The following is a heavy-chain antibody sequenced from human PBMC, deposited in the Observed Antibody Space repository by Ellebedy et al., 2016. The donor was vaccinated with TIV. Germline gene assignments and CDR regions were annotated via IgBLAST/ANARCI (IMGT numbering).Heavy chain of an antibody. D-gene: IGHD3-10*01. J-gene: IGHJ4*02. V-gene: IGHV3-21*01. CDR2: IGGSSTYI. CDR1: GFTFTLYS. Sequence: GESLKISCVVSGFTFTLYSMNWVRQAPGKGLEWVSSIGGSSTYINYADSVRGRFSISRDNAKDSLYLQMNSLRAEDTALYYCARDSGGLDYWGQGILVTVSS. CDR3: ARDSGGLDY.